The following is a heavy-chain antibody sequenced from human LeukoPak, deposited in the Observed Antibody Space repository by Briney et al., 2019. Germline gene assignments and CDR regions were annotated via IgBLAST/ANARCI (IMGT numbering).Heavy chain of an antibody. Sequence: NSSETLSLTCTVSGGSIISGSYYWSWIRQPAGKGLEWIGRIYTTGSTSYNPSLKSRVTISVDTSKNQFSLKLSSVTAADTAVYYCARVRRFYYYDSSGGAFDIWGQGTMVTVSS. V-gene: IGHV4-61*02. CDR1: GGSIISGSYY. CDR2: IYTTGST. CDR3: ARVRRFYYYDSSGGAFDI. J-gene: IGHJ3*02. D-gene: IGHD3-22*01.